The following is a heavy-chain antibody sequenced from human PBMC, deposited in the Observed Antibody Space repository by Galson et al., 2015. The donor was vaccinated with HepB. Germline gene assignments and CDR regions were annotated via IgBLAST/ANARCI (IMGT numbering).Heavy chain of an antibody. CDR3: ARQTTTGRANYYGMDV. CDR2: ISAYNGNT. D-gene: IGHD3-10*01. J-gene: IGHJ6*02. CDR1: GYTFTSYG. Sequence: SVKVSCKASGYTFTSYGISWVRQAPGQGLEWMGWISAYNGNTNYAQKLQGRVTMTTDTSTSTAYMELRSLRSDDTAVYYCARQTTTGRANYYGMDVWGQGTTVTVSS. V-gene: IGHV1-18*04.